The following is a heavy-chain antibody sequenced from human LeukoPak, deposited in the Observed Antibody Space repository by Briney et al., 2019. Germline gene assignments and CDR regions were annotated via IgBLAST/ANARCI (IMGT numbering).Heavy chain of an antibody. V-gene: IGHV3-23*01. D-gene: IGHD3-10*01. Sequence: PGGSLRLSCAASGFTFSSYAMSWVRQAPGKGLEWVSAISGSGGSTYYADSVKGRFTISRDNSKNTLYLQMNSLRAEDTAVYYCAKDHDYYGSGSYFLGAGYFDYWGQGTLVTVSS. J-gene: IGHJ4*02. CDR2: ISGSGGST. CDR3: AKDHDYYGSGSYFLGAGYFDY. CDR1: GFTFSSYA.